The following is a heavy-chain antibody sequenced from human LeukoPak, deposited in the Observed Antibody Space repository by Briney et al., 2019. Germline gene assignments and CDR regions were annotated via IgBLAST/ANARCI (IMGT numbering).Heavy chain of an antibody. CDR2: ISYDGSNK. V-gene: IGHV3-30*18. Sequence: GGSLRLSCAASGFTFSSYGMHWVRQAPGKGLEWVAVISYDGSNKYYADSVKGRFTISRDNSKNTLYLQMNSLRAEDTAVYYCAKDMVRGVRTYYGMDVWGQRTTVTVSS. CDR1: GFTFSSYG. D-gene: IGHD3-10*01. J-gene: IGHJ6*02. CDR3: AKDMVRGVRTYYGMDV.